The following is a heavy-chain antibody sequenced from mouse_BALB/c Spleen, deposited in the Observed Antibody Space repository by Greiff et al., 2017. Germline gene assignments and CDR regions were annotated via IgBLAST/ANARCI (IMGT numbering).Heavy chain of an antibody. V-gene: IGHV5-9-4*01. Sequence: EVQLVESGGGLVKPGGSRKLSCAASGFTFSSYDMHWVRQTPEKGLVWVADISSGSSITYYPDTVTGRFTFSRDNSKNTLFLEMTSLRSEDTAMYYCARAYYCWSEYWGQGTPVTVSA. CDR1: GFTFSSYD. CDR3: ARAYYCWSEY. J-gene: IGHJ3*01. D-gene: IGHD2-10*01. CDR2: ISSGSSIT.